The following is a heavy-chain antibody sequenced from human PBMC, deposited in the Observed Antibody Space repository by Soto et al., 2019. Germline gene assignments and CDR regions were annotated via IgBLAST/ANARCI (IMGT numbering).Heavy chain of an antibody. CDR3: TRDASRDSSARGWFDP. CDR2: ISSNSAYI. CDR1: GFTFRSFT. J-gene: IGHJ5*02. Sequence: GGSLRLSCAASGFTFRSFTMNWVRQAPGKGLEWVSTISSNSAYIYYTDALRGRFTISHDNANNSLHLQMNSPRAGDTAVYYCTRDASRDSSARGWFDPWGPGTLVTVSS. D-gene: IGHD6-13*01. V-gene: IGHV3-21*01.